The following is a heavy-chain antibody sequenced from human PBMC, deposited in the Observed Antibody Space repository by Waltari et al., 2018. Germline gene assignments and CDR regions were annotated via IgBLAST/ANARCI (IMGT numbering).Heavy chain of an antibody. D-gene: IGHD3-22*01. CDR3: AKAHFYDTSGYIEH. Sequence: EVQVLASGGGLVQPGGSLRLTCAAPGLIFTTYAINWVRQAPGKGLEWVSGINGYGDKTYYADSVKGRFTLSRDNSRNTLSLQMNSLRAEDTAVYYCAKAHFYDTSGYIEHWGQGTLVTVSS. V-gene: IGHV3-23*01. CDR2: INGYGDKT. CDR1: GLIFTTYA. J-gene: IGHJ5*02.